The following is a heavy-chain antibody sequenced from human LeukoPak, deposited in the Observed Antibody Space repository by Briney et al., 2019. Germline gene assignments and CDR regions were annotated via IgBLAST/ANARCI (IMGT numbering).Heavy chain of an antibody. CDR1: GGSITSYY. Sequence: SETLSLTCTVSGGSITSYYWSWIRQPAGKGLEWIGRIYNSGSTNYNPSLKSRVTMSVDASKDQFSLKLSSVTAADTAVYYCARHGSSASSGWYRLDYWGQGTLVTVSS. V-gene: IGHV4-4*07. CDR2: IYNSGST. J-gene: IGHJ4*02. CDR3: ARHGSSASSGWYRLDY. D-gene: IGHD6-19*01.